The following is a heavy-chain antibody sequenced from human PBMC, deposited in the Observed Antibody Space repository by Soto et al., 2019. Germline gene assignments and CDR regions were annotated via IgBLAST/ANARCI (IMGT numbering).Heavy chain of an antibody. Sequence: ASVKVSCKASGYTFTGYYMHWVRQAPGQGLEWMGWINPNSGGTNYAQKFQGWVTMTRDTSISTAYMELSRLRSDDTAVYYCARIPPEYNSGYYSYGAFDIWGQGTMVTVSS. CDR2: INPNSGGT. V-gene: IGHV1-2*04. D-gene: IGHD3-3*01. CDR3: ARIPPEYNSGYYSYGAFDI. CDR1: GYTFTGYY. J-gene: IGHJ3*02.